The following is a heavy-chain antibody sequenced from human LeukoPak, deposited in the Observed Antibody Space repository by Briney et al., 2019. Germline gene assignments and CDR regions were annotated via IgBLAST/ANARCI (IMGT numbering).Heavy chain of an antibody. D-gene: IGHD5-24*01. CDR2: IIPIFGTA. CDR1: GGTFSSYA. V-gene: IGHV1-69*13. Sequence: SVKVSCKASGGTFSSYAISWVRQAPGQGLEWMGGIIPIFGTANYAQKFQGRVTITADESTSTAYMELSSLRSEDTAVYYCARGPLREPAFDIWGQGTMVTVSS. CDR3: ARGPLREPAFDI. J-gene: IGHJ3*02.